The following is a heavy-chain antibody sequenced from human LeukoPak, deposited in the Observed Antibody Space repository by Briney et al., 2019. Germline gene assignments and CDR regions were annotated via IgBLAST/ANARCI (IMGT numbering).Heavy chain of an antibody. CDR2: ISGSGGST. D-gene: IGHD2-15*01. CDR1: GFTFSSYA. Sequence: GGSLRLSCAASGFTFSSYAMSWVRQALGKGLEWVSAISGSGGSTYYADSVKGRFTISRDNSKNTLYLQMNSLRAEDTAVYYCAKDRAGGYCSGGSCSRIYYYYGMDVWGKGTTVTVSS. CDR3: AKDRAGGYCSGGSCSRIYYYYGMDV. J-gene: IGHJ6*04. V-gene: IGHV3-23*01.